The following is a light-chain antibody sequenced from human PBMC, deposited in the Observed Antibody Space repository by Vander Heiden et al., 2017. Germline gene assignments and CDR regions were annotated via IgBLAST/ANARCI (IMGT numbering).Light chain of an antibody. J-gene: IGLJ3*02. Sequence: QSGLTQPPSFSEALRPTATLTCPGHHNNLGNDAAAWLQRHQGHPPKLLSYRNNNRPSGISERLSASRSGNTASLTITGLQPEDEADYYCSAWDSSLNAWVFGGGTKLTVL. CDR2: RNN. CDR3: SAWDSSLNAWV. V-gene: IGLV10-54*01. CDR1: HNNLGNDA.